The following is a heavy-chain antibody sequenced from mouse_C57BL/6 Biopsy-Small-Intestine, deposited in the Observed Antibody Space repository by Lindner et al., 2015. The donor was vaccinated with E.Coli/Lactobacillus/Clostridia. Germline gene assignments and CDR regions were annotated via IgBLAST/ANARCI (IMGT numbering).Heavy chain of an antibody. Sequence: SVKVSCKASGGSFSSHAISWVRQAPGQGLEWMGGINPRFDTSNYAQKYQGRVTITADTSTSTAYMELSSLTSEDTAVYYCARDRPVITSPGTPVDACDVWGQGTMVTVSS. J-gene: IGHJ1*01. V-gene: IGHV1-81*01. D-gene: IGHD1-3*01. CDR3: ARDRPVITSPGTPVDACDV. CDR1: GGSFSSHA. CDR2: INPRFDTS.